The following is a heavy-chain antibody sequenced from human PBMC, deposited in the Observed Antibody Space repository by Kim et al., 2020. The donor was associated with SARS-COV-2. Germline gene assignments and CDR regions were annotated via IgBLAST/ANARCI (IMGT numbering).Heavy chain of an antibody. V-gene: IGHV3-21*01. D-gene: IGHD3-3*01. J-gene: IGHJ6*02. Sequence: SVKGRFTISRDNAKNSLYLQMNSLRAEDTAVYYCARGDFWSGYSGEGMDVWGQGTTVTVSS. CDR3: ARGDFWSGYSGEGMDV.